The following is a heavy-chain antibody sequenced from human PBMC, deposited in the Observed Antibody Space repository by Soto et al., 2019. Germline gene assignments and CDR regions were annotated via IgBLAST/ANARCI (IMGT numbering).Heavy chain of an antibody. V-gene: IGHV1-46*01. CDR3: ARGPLTVTSGHFDY. D-gene: IGHD4-17*01. J-gene: IGHJ4*02. Sequence: SVKCSCTSSGYSFCSYYMHCVRHAPGQGLECMGIVDPSGGSTTYAQKFQGRVTITADESTSTAYMELSSLRSEDTAVYYCARGPLTVTSGHFDYWGQGTLVTVSS. CDR1: GYSFCSYY. CDR2: VDPSGGST.